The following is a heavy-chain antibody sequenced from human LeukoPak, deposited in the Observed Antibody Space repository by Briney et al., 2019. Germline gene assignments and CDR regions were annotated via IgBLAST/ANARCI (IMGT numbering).Heavy chain of an antibody. CDR1: GGSISSGGYY. CDR2: IYHSGST. J-gene: IGHJ4*02. CDR3: ARVLGIAARRAVDY. Sequence: SETLSLTCTVSGGSISSGGYYWSWIRQPPGKGLEWIGYIYHSGSTYYNPSLKSRVTISVDRSKNQFSLKLSSVTAADTAVYYCARVLGIAARRAVDYWGQGTLVTVSS. V-gene: IGHV4-30-2*01. D-gene: IGHD6-6*01.